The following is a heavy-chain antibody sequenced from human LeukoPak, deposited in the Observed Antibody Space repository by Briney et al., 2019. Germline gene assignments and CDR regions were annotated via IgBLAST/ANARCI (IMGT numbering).Heavy chain of an antibody. CDR3: AKGKWGDHYPHDAFDI. CDR1: GFTFSNYG. Sequence: GRSLRLSCAASGFTFSNYGMYWVRQAPGKGLEWVAVISSDGSNKYCEDSVKGRFTISRDNSKNTLNMQMNSLRVEDTAVYFCAKGKWGDHYPHDAFDIWGQGTMVTVSS. J-gene: IGHJ3*02. CDR2: ISSDGSNK. D-gene: IGHD3-16*01. V-gene: IGHV3-30*18.